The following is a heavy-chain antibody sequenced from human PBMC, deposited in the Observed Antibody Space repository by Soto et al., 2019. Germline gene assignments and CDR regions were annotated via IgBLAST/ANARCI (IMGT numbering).Heavy chain of an antibody. D-gene: IGHD2-15*01. V-gene: IGHV3-23*01. J-gene: IGHJ4*02. CDR2: ISDSGGSS. CDR3: AKSRTGSCYSGYVY. Sequence: EVQLLESGGGLVQPGGSLRLSCAASGFTFSSYGMSWVRQAPGKGLEWVSTISDSGGSSYYADSVKGRFTISRDNSENTLYLQMNSLRAEDTAVYYCAKSRTGSCYSGYVYWGQGTLVTVSS. CDR1: GFTFSSYG.